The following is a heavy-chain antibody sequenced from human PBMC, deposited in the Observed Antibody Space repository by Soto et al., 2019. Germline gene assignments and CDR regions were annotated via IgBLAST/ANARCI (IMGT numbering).Heavy chain of an antibody. Sequence: ASVKVSCKASGYTFTSYGISWVRQAPGQGLEWMGWISAYNGNTNYAQKLQGRVTMTTDTSTSTAYMELRSLRSDDTAVYYCAREFHAAVAQYFQHWGQGTLVTVSS. J-gene: IGHJ1*01. CDR3: AREFHAAVAQYFQH. CDR2: ISAYNGNT. CDR1: GYTFTSYG. D-gene: IGHD6-19*01. V-gene: IGHV1-18*01.